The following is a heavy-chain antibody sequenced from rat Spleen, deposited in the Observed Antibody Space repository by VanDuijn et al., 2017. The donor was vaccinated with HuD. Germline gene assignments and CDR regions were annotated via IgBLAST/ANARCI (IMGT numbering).Heavy chain of an antibody. D-gene: IGHD1-12*02. CDR1: GYSITSNY. CDR2: ISYSGST. CDR3: ARHDYYDGSYYYD. J-gene: IGHJ2*01. V-gene: IGHV3-1*01. Sequence: EVQLQESGPGLVKPSQSLSLTCSVTGYSITSNYWGWIRKFSGNKMEWIGHISYSGSTSYNPSLKSRISISRDTSKNQFFLHLNSVTPEDTATYYCARHDYYDGSYYYDWGQGVMVTVSS.